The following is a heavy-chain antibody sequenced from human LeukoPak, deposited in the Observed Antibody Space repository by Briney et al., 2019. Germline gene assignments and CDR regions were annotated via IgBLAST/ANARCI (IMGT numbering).Heavy chain of an antibody. CDR1: GYTLTRYY. CDR3: ARESYFGSGSYPPFDY. V-gene: IGHV1-46*01. J-gene: IGHJ4*02. CDR2: INPSGGST. D-gene: IGHD3-10*01. Sequence: ASVKVSCKASGYTLTRYYMHWVRQAPGQGLEWMGIINPSGGSTSYAQKFQGRVTMTRDMSTSTVYMELSSLTSEDTVVYYCARESYFGSGSYPPFDYWGQGTLVTVSS.